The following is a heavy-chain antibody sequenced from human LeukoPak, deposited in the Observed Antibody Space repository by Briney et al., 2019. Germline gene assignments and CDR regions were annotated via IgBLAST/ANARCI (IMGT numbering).Heavy chain of an antibody. CDR2: ITSSSTTI. Sequence: TGGSLRLSCAASGFTFSSYTMNWVRQAPGKGLEWISYITSSSTTIYYADSVKGRFTISRDNAKNSLYLQMNSLRAEDTAVYYCARGNSSSWFFDYWGQGTLVTVSS. CDR1: GFTFSSYT. CDR3: ARGNSSSWFFDY. J-gene: IGHJ4*02. V-gene: IGHV3-48*04. D-gene: IGHD6-13*01.